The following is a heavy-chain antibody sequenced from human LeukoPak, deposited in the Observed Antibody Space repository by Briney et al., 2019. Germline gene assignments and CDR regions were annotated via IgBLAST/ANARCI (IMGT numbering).Heavy chain of an antibody. CDR2: ITHDGGNE. CDR3: ARDPAGYSFDL. D-gene: IGHD3-9*01. J-gene: IGHJ2*01. CDR1: GFIFSSFA. Sequence: GGSLRLSCAASGFIFSSFAMHWVRQAPGKGLEWVAVITHDGGNENYADSVKGRFTISRDNSKNTLYMQMNSLRVEDTALYYCARDPAGYSFDLWGRGTLVTVSS. V-gene: IGHV3-30*04.